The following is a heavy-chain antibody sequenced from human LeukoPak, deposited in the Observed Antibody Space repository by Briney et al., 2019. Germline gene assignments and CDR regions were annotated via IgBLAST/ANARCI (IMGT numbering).Heavy chain of an antibody. V-gene: IGHV1-2*06. CDR2: INPNSGGT. CDR3: ARPQCSGGSCSNWFDL. CDR1: GYTFTGYS. D-gene: IGHD2-15*01. J-gene: IGHJ5*02. Sequence: GASVKVSCKASGYTFTGYSMHWVRQAPGQGLEWMGRINPNSGGTNYAQKFQGRVTMTRDTSISTAYMELSRLRSDDTAMYYCARPQCSGGSCSNWFDLWGQGTLVTVSS.